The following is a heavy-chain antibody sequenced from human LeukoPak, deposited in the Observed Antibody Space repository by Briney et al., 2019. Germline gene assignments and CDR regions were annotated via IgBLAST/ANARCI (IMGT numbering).Heavy chain of an antibody. D-gene: IGHD3-22*01. CDR1: GGPISSSNW. V-gene: IGHV4-4*02. Sequence: SSETLSLTCAVSGGPISSSNWWSWVRQPPGKGLEWIGEIYHSGSANYNPSLKSRVTISVDKSKNQFSLRLSSVTAADTAVYYCASAGHDGIGYKVCWGQGTLVTVSS. CDR3: ASAGHDGIGYKVC. CDR2: IYHSGSA. J-gene: IGHJ4*02.